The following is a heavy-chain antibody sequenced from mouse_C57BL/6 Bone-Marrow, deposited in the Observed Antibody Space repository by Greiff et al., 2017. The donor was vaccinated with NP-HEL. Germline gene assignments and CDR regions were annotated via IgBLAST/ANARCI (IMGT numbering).Heavy chain of an antibody. Sequence: QVQLQQPGAELVRPGSSVKLSCKASGYTFTSYWMHWVKQRPIQGLEWIGNIDPSDSETHYNQKFKDKATLTVDKSSSTAYMQLSSLTSEDSAVYYCASGGYGNYVGYAKDDRGQGTSVTAAS. V-gene: IGHV1-52*01. J-gene: IGHJ4*01. CDR3: ASGGYGNYVGYAKDD. CDR1: GYTFTSYW. D-gene: IGHD2-1*01. CDR2: IDPSDSET.